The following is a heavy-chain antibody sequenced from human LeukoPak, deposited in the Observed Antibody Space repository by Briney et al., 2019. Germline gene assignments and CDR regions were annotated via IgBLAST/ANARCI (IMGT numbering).Heavy chain of an antibody. CDR3: AKDYRVVVVYDSSGYPKDY. Sequence: GSLRPSCAASGFTFSNYAMSWVRQAPGKGLGWVSAIIGSGGSKYYADSVKGRFTISRDNSKNTLYLQMNSLRAEDTAVYYCAKDYRVVVVYDSSGYPKDYWGQGTLVTVSS. CDR2: IIGSGGSK. CDR1: GFTFSNYA. J-gene: IGHJ4*02. V-gene: IGHV3-23*01. D-gene: IGHD3-22*01.